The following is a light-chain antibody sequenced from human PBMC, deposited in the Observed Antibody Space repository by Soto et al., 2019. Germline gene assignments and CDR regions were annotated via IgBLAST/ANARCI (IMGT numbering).Light chain of an antibody. CDR2: GAS. CDR3: QHYAPSTVT. Sequence: LAERRVRLAWRPRGRATHSCRASQSVNSTYLAWYQQKPGQAPRLLMYGASSRATGTPDRFSGSGSGTAFTIPHTRLEPEDCTLSYPQHYAPSTVTFGQGTKVDIK. V-gene: IGKV3-20*01. CDR1: QSVNSTY. J-gene: IGKJ1*01.